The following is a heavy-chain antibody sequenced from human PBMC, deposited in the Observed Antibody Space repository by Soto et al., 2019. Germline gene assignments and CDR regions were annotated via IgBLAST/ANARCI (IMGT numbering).Heavy chain of an antibody. Sequence: QVQLVQSGAEVKKPGSSVKVSCKASGGTLSNYGISWVRQAPGHGLEWMGGIIPVFGTANYAQKFQGRVTITADESKTTVYMDVSSLRSDDTAVYYCARGDATKVVVTTYYGMDVWGQGNTVTVSS. D-gene: IGHD4-17*01. CDR2: IIPVFGTA. CDR1: GGTLSNYG. J-gene: IGHJ6*02. V-gene: IGHV1-69*12. CDR3: ARGDATKVVVTTYYGMDV.